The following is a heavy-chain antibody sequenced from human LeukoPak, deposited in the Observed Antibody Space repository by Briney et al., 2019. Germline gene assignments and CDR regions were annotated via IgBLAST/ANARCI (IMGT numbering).Heavy chain of an antibody. CDR3: ARDSPASIAAAGEFDY. J-gene: IGHJ4*02. CDR2: IIPIFGTA. V-gene: IGHV1-69*13. D-gene: IGHD6-13*01. CDR1: GYTFTGYY. Sequence: SVKVSCKASGYTFTGYYMHWVRQAPGQGLEWMGGIIPIFGTANYAQKFQGRVTITADESTSTAYMELSSLRSEDTAVYYCARDSPASIAAAGEFDYWGQGTLVTVSS.